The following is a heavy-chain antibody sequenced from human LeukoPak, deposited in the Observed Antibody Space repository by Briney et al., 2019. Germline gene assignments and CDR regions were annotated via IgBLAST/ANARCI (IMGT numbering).Heavy chain of an antibody. CDR3: ARGDQWLAFDY. V-gene: IGHV3-48*03. Sequence: GGSLRLSCAASGFTFSSYEMNWVRQAPGKGLGWVSCISGSGDTIYYADSVKGRFTISRDNAKNSLYLQMNSLRAEDTAVYYCARGDQWLAFDYWGQRTLVTVSS. D-gene: IGHD6-19*01. CDR2: ISGSGDTI. CDR1: GFTFSSYE. J-gene: IGHJ4*02.